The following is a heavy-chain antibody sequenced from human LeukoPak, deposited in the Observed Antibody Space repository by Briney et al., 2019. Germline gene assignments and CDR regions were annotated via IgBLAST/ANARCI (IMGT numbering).Heavy chain of an antibody. CDR3: ARDGATMGFNWFDP. CDR2: IYYSGGT. D-gene: IGHD1-26*01. Sequence: PSETLSLTCTVSGGSISSYYWSWIRQPPGKGLEWIGYIYYSGGTNYNPSLKSRVTISVDTSKNQFSLKLSSVIAADTAVYYCARDGATMGFNWFDPWGQGTLVTVSS. J-gene: IGHJ5*02. V-gene: IGHV4-59*01. CDR1: GGSISSYY.